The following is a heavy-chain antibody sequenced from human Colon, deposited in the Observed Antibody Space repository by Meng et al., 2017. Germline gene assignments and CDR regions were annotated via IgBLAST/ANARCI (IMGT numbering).Heavy chain of an antibody. D-gene: IGHD2-21*01. CDR3: TRNVVSDY. CDR2: VSSLGTTI. Sequence: GQIVGSWGGFVQPRWFLRLLCEASGFIFSDSFFSWIRQAPGKGLEWIAYVSSLGTTIHYADSVKGRFTISRDDANNSVHLQMNSLRAEDTAVYYCTRNVVSDYWGQGTLVTVSS. J-gene: IGHJ4*02. CDR1: GFIFSDSF. V-gene: IGHV3-11*01.